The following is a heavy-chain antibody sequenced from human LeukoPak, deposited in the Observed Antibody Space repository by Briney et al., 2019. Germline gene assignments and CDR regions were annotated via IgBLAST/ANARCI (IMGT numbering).Heavy chain of an antibody. Sequence: GESLKISCKGSGYSFTSYWIGWVRQKPGQGLEWLGIIYGGDSGTRYSPSFQGQVLISADKSISTAYLQWSSLKASDTAMYYCARLIAVAGTEDYWGQGTLVTVSS. V-gene: IGHV5-51*01. J-gene: IGHJ4*02. CDR1: GYSFTSYW. CDR2: IYGGDSGT. D-gene: IGHD6-19*01. CDR3: ARLIAVAGTEDY.